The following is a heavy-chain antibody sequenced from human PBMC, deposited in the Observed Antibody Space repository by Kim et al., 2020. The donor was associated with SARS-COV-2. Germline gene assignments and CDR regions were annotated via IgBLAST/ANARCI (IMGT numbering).Heavy chain of an antibody. V-gene: IGHV1-46*01. Sequence: ASVRLSCKTTGHTFSNYYIHWVRQAPGQGLEWTGTITPNGGSTSYAQRFQGRVTMTTDPSANTVYMELNVLESEDTAVYYCARGGFNYGSGMDSWGQGALVTVSS. CDR3: ARGGFNYGSGMDS. J-gene: IGHJ4*02. CDR2: ITPNGGST. D-gene: IGHD3-10*01. CDR1: GHTFSNYY.